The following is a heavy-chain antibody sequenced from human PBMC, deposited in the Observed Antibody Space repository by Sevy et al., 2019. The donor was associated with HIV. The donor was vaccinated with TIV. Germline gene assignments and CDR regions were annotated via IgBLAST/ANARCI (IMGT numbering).Heavy chain of an antibody. CDR2: IRYDGSNK. Sequence: GSLRLSCAASGFTFSSYGMHWVRQAPGKGLEWVAFIRYDGSNKYYADSVKGRFTISRDNSKNTLYLQMNSLRAEDTAVYYCAKGGGHCSSTSCPYYYYGMDVWGQGTTVTVSS. V-gene: IGHV3-30*02. CDR1: GFTFSSYG. CDR3: AKGGGHCSSTSCPYYYYGMDV. D-gene: IGHD2-2*01. J-gene: IGHJ6*02.